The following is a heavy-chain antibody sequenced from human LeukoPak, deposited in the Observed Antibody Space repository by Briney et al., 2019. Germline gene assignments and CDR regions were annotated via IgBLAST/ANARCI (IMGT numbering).Heavy chain of an antibody. D-gene: IGHD3-22*01. CDR2: ISHSGST. J-gene: IGHJ4*02. V-gene: IGHV4-34*01. CDR1: GGSFSGYY. CDR3: ARVPGYYDSSGLGDY. Sequence: SETLSLTCAVYGGSFSGYYWSWIRQPPGKGLEWIGEISHSGSTNYNPPLKSRVTISVDTSKNQFSLKLSSVTAADTAVYYCARVPGYYDSSGLGDYWGQGTLVTVSS.